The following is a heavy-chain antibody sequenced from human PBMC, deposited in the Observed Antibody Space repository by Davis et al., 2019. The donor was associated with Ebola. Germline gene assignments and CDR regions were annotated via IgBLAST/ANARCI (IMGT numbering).Heavy chain of an antibody. CDR2: IDPDGTGT. J-gene: IGHJ4*01. Sequence: PGGSLRLSCAASGFTFSNFHIHWVRQTPGKGLVWVARIDPDGTGTNYADSVKGRFTISRDNAKNTLSLQMNSLRVEDTAVYYCVRDSGYYSHDHWGHGTLVTVSS. V-gene: IGHV3-74*01. D-gene: IGHD5-12*01. CDR3: VRDSGYYSHDH. CDR1: GFTFSNFH.